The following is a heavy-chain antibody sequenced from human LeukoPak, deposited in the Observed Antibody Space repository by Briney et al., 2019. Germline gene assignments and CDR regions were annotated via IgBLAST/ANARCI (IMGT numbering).Heavy chain of an antibody. J-gene: IGHJ6*02. D-gene: IGHD6-19*01. CDR3: AREQWLAYGMDV. V-gene: IGHV4-39*07. Sequence: SETLSLTCTVSGGSISSRNYYWGWVRQPPGKGLEWIGSIYSGNTYYNPSLNSRVTISVDTSKNQFSLKLTSVTAADTALYYCAREQWLAYGMDVWGQGTTVTVSS. CDR1: GGSISSRNYY. CDR2: IYSGNT.